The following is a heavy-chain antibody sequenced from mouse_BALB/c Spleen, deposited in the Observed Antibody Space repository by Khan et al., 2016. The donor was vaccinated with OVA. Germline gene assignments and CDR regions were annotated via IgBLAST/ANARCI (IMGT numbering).Heavy chain of an antibody. CDR3: KRPAYYCDSEGLAY. J-gene: IGHJ3*01. Sequence: EVELVESGGDLVKPGGSLKLSCAASGFTFSTYGMSWVRQTPDKRLEWVATVSTGRGYTYYPDTVKGRFTIPRENAKNTLYLQLSGRKAEDTARFYVKRPAYYCDSEGLAYWGQGTRVTVSA. CDR2: VSTGRGYT. D-gene: IGHD1-1*01. V-gene: IGHV5-6*01. CDR1: GFTFSTYG.